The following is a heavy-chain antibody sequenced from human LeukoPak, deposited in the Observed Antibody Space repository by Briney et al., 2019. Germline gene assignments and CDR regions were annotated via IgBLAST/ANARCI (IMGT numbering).Heavy chain of an antibody. V-gene: IGHV4-59*08. D-gene: IGHD3-16*02. J-gene: IGHJ6*03. CDR3: ARHIGGGIEDMDV. Sequence: SETLSLTCTVTGGSIGTYYWSWIRQSPGKGLEWIGYIYVTGTRYNPYLQSRVTISVDRSRNQFFLKMSSVTAADTAVYYCARHIGGGIEDMDVWGKGTKVIVSS. CDR1: GGSIGTYY. CDR2: IYVTGT.